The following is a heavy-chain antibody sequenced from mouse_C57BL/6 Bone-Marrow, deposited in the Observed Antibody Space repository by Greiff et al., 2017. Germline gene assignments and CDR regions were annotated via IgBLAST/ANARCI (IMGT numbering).Heavy chain of an antibody. Sequence: EVQLQQSGPELVKPGASVKIPCKASGYTFTDYNMDWVKQSHGKSLEWIGDINPNNGGTIYNQKFKGKATLTVDKSSSTAYVELRSLTSEDTAVYYCARGDGSGGFAYWGQGTLVTVSA. CDR1: GYTFTDYN. J-gene: IGHJ3*01. D-gene: IGHD1-1*01. CDR2: INPNNGGT. V-gene: IGHV1-18*01. CDR3: ARGDGSGGFAY.